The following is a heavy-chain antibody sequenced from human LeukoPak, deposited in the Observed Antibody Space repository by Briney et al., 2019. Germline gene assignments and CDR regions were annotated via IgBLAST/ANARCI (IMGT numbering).Heavy chain of an antibody. V-gene: IGHV4-59*08. CDR2: IHYSGDT. CDR1: GGSIDPYY. CDR3: ARHRSYFYYYMDV. J-gene: IGHJ6*03. Sequence: SETLSLTCTLSGGSIDPYYWSWLRQSPGKGLEWIGYIHYSGDTTYNPSLESRVSISIDTSKNQFSLKLSSVTAADTAVHYCARHRSYFYYYMDVWGKGTTVTVPS.